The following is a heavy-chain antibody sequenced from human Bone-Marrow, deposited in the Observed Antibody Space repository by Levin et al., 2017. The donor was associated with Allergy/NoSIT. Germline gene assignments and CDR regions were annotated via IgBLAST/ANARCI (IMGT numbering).Heavy chain of an antibody. Sequence: AGGSLRLSCAASGFTFSSYSMNWVRQAPGKGLEWVSSISSSSSYIYYADSVKGRFTISRDNAKNSLYLQMNSLRAEDTAVYYCARDTPGDGYNQIEGGDSGYYYYGMDVWGQGTTVTVSS. CDR3: ARDTPGDGYNQIEGGDSGYYYYGMDV. V-gene: IGHV3-21*01. CDR1: GFTFSSYS. D-gene: IGHD5-24*01. J-gene: IGHJ6*02. CDR2: ISSSSSYI.